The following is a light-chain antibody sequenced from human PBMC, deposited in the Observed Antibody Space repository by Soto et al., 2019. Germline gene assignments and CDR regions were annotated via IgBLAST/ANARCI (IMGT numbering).Light chain of an antibody. CDR2: GAS. V-gene: IGKV1-5*01. CDR1: QSISPW. CDR3: QHYNSYSEA. J-gene: IGKJ1*01. Sequence: DIQMTQSPSTLSASVGDRVTIACRASQSISPWLAWYQQKPGKAPKLLIYGASSLEGGVPSRFSGSGSGTDFTHTISSLQPDDFATYYCQHYNSYSEAFGQGTKGDIK.